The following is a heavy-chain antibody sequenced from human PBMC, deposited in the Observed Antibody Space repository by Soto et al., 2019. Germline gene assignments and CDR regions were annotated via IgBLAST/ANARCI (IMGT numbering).Heavy chain of an antibody. D-gene: IGHD6-19*01. CDR1: GGSISSGGYY. V-gene: IGHV4-31*03. CDR2: IYYSGST. J-gene: IGHJ5*02. CDR3: AREGSGWPYNWFDP. Sequence: SETLSLTCTVPGGSISSGGYYWSWIRQHPGKGLEWIGYIYYSGSTYYNPSLKSRVTISVDTSKNQFSLKLSSVTAADTAVYYCAREGSGWPYNWFDPWGQGTLVTV.